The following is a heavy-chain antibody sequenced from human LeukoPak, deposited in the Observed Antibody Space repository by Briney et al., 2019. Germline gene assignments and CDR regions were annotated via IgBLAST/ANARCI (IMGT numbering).Heavy chain of an antibody. CDR1: GYSFTNYW. V-gene: IGHV5-51*01. CDR2: IHPGDSET. D-gene: IGHD3-10*01. CDR3: ARHLGAVRGEIDS. J-gene: IGHJ4*02. Sequence: ASVKVSCKASGYSFTNYWIGWVRQQPGKGLEWVGIIHPGDSETRYSPSFQGQVTISVDKTISTAYLQWSSLKASDIAMYYCARHLGAVRGEIDSWGQGTLVTVSS.